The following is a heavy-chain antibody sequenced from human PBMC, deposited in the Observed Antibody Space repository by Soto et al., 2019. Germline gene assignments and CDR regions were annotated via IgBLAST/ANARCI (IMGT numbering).Heavy chain of an antibody. CDR3: ARDTTTIVVVPSY. CDR2: MNTYNGIT. D-gene: IGHD3-22*01. CDR1: GYTFNSYG. Sequence: QVQLVQSGAEVKKPGASVRVSCKASGYTFNSYGISWVRQAPGQGLEWMGWMNTYNGITYYAQKFQGRLTMTIDTSTTTAYMELRSLTSDATAVYYCARDTTTIVVVPSYWGQGTLVTVSS. V-gene: IGHV1-18*01. J-gene: IGHJ4*02.